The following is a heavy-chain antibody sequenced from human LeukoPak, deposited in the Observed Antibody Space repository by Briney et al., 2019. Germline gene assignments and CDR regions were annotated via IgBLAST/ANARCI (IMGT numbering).Heavy chain of an antibody. D-gene: IGHD3-10*01. CDR3: ARVTLWYY. V-gene: IGHV3-53*01. CDR1: GFTFNDYA. CDR2: IYSGGST. J-gene: IGHJ4*02. Sequence: GGSLRLSCAASGFTFNDYAMSWVRQAPGKGLEWVSVIYSGGSTYYADSVKGRFTISRDNSKNTLYLQMNSLRAEDTAVYYCARVTLWYYWGQGTLVTVSS.